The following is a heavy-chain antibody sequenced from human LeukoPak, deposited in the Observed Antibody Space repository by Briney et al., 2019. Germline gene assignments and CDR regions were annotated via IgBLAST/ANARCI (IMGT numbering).Heavy chain of an antibody. J-gene: IGHJ4*02. Sequence: GGSLRLSCAASGFTFSSHGMHWVRQAPGKGLEWVAVISYDENNKYYADSVKGRFTISRDNSKNTLYLQMNSLRAEDTAVYYCARLGATDYWGQGTLVTVSS. CDR2: ISYDENNK. CDR1: GFTFSSHG. D-gene: IGHD1-26*01. V-gene: IGHV3-30*03. CDR3: ARLGATDY.